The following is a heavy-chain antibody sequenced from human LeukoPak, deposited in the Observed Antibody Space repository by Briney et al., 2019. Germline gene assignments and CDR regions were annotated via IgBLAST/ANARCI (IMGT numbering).Heavy chain of an antibody. CDR2: RQSNGYT. Sequence: SETLSLTCDFSGDSLSGYYWSWLRQPPGKGLEWIAYRQSNGYTEYYPSLMSRVTISLDTSKNQFSLKLSSVTAADTAVYYCARVKGKYYYGSGYYFDYWGQGTLVTVSS. CDR3: ARVKGKYYYGSGYYFDY. V-gene: IGHV4-59*01. CDR1: GDSLSGYY. J-gene: IGHJ4*02. D-gene: IGHD3-10*01.